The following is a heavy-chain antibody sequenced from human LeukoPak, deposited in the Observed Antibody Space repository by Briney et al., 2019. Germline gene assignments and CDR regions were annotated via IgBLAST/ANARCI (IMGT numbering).Heavy chain of an antibody. CDR1: GFTFSNYA. CDR3: TKAPEKSCTGVFCYPFDY. J-gene: IGHJ4*02. CDR2: TVSSGPDT. V-gene: IGHV3-23*05. Sequence: GGSLRLSCAASGFTFSNYAMSWVRQTPGKGLEWVSATVSSGPDTYHADSVKGRFTVSRDNSRNTLYPQMNSLRAEDTAVYYCTKAPEKSCTGVFCYPFDYWGQGTLVTVSS. D-gene: IGHD2-8*02.